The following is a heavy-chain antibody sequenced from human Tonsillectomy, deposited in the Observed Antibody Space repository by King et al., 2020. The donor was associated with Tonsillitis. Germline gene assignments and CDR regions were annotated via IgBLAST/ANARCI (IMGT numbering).Heavy chain of an antibody. J-gene: IGHJ4*02. D-gene: IGHD3-22*01. CDR2: INPNSGGT. CDR3: ARXXXWLXSXNCYXY. V-gene: IGHV1-2*02. Sequence: QVQLVQSGAEVKKPGASVKVSCKASGYIFTGYYMHWVRQAPGHGLEWMGWINPNSGGTNYAQRFQGRVTMTRDTSISTAYMELSRLRSADPAVYYCARXXXWLXSXNCYXYWGQXTLVTV. CDR1: GYIFTGYY.